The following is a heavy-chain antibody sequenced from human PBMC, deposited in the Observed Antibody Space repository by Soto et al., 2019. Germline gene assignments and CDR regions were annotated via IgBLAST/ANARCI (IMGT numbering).Heavy chain of an antibody. CDR3: ASSPWSGYVDDH. Sequence: EVHLVESGGGLVQPGGSLRLSCAASGFTFSSYWMHWVRQVPGKGLVWVSRIKSDGSSTNYADSVEGRFTISRDNAKNALYLQMNSLRAEDTAVYFCASSPWSGYVDDHGCQGTLVTVSS. V-gene: IGHV3-74*01. CDR2: IKSDGSST. CDR1: GFTFSSYW. D-gene: IGHD3-3*01. J-gene: IGHJ5*02.